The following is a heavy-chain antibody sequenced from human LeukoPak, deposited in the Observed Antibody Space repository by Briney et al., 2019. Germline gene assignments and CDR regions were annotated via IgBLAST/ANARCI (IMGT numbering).Heavy chain of an antibody. Sequence: PGGSLRLSCAASGFTLSTHSINWVRQAPGKGLEWVSSITHRDNIFYADSVKGRFTISRDNAKNSLSLQMNSLRAEDTAVYYCARVYGVYSHRLFDYWGQGTLVTVSS. CDR3: ARVYGVYSHRLFDY. J-gene: IGHJ4*02. D-gene: IGHD2-15*01. CDR2: ITHRDNI. V-gene: IGHV3-21*01. CDR1: GFTLSTHS.